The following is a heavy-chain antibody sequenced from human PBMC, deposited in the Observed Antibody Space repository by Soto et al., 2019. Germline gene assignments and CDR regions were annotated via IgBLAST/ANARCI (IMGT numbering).Heavy chain of an antibody. CDR3: TRHAGGQVEHSFYYSFMDV. D-gene: IGHD3-10*01. J-gene: IGHJ6*04. CDR2: IRSKTNNYAT. V-gene: IGHV3-73*01. CDR1: GFPLSDSA. Sequence: EVQLVESGGGLVQPGGSLKLACLASGFPLSDSAIHWVRKASGKGLEWVGRIRSKTNNYATTYGAPVRGRFTLSRDDSKNTAYLQMNNLESEDAAVYYCTRHAGGQVEHSFYYSFMDVRGKGTTVSVLS.